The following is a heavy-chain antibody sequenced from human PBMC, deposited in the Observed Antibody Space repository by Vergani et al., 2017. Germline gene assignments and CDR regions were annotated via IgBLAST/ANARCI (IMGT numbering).Heavy chain of an antibody. Sequence: QVQLQESGPGLVKPSETLSLTCAVSGYSISSGYYWGWIRQPPGKGLEWIGSIYHSGSTSYNPSLKSRVTISVDTSKNQFSLKMRSVTAADTAVYYCARWGSITIPIWGQGTLVTVSS. CDR1: GYSISSGYY. V-gene: IGHV4-38-2*01. D-gene: IGHD3-9*01. J-gene: IGHJ4*02. CDR2: IYHSGST. CDR3: ARWGSITIPI.